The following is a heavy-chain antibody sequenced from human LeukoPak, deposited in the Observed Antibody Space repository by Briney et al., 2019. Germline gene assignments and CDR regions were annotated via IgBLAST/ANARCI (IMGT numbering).Heavy chain of an antibody. Sequence: TGGPLRLSCAPSGFTFSSYEMNWVGQAPGKGLEWFSYISSSGSTIYYADSVKGRFTISRDNAKNSLYLQMNSLRAEDTAVYYCARVEYSGSYYGAFDIWGQGTMVTVSS. D-gene: IGHD1-26*01. CDR1: GFTFSSYE. CDR2: ISSSGSTI. CDR3: ARVEYSGSYYGAFDI. J-gene: IGHJ3*02. V-gene: IGHV3-48*03.